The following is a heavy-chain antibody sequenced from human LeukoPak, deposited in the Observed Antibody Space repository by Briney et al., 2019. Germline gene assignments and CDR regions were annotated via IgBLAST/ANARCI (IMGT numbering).Heavy chain of an antibody. CDR3: AREGGVGGYYSSISCYNPFDY. D-gene: IGHD2-2*02. CDR2: INTDWSST. Sequence: GSLRLSFTGSGFPFSRYWMHWVRQAPGKGLVWVSRINTDWSSTSYADSVKGRFTISRDNAKNTLYLQMNSLRAEDTAVYYCAREGGVGGYYSSISCYNPFDYWGQGTLVTVSS. V-gene: IGHV3-74*01. J-gene: IGHJ4*02. CDR1: GFPFSRYW.